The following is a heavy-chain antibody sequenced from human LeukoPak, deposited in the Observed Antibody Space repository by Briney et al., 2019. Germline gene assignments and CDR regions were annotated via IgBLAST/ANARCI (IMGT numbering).Heavy chain of an antibody. CDR1: GGSISSSSYY. Sequence: PSETLSLTCTVSGGSISSSSYYWGWIRQPPGKGLEWIGSVYYSGSTYYNPSLKSRVTISVDTSKNQFPLKLSSVTAADTAVYYCARLAVAGTRWFDPWGQGTLVTVSS. J-gene: IGHJ5*02. CDR2: VYYSGST. D-gene: IGHD6-19*01. CDR3: ARLAVAGTRWFDP. V-gene: IGHV4-39*01.